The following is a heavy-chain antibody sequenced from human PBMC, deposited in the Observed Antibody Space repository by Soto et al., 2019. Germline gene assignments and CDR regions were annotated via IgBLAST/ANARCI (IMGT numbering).Heavy chain of an antibody. CDR1: GYTFTNYA. V-gene: IGHV1-3*01. Sequence: QVQLVQSGAEVKKPGASVKVSCKASGYTFTNYAMHWVRQAPGQRLEWMGWINAGNGNTKYSQKFQGRVTITRDTSASTDYMELSSLRSEDTAVYYCARGGSLYWYFALWGRGTLVTVSS. J-gene: IGHJ2*01. D-gene: IGHD1-26*01. CDR2: INAGNGNT. CDR3: ARGGSLYWYFAL.